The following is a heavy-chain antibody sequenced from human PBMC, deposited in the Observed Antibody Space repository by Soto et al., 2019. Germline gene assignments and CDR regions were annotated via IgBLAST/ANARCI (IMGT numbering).Heavy chain of an antibody. D-gene: IGHD3-16*02. Sequence: SETLSLTCTVSGGSISSYYWSWFGQPPGKGLEWIGYIYYSGSTNYNPSLKSRVTISVDTSKNQFSLKLSSVTAADTAVYYCARVSYDYVWGSYRSSPKVGRWGQGTLVTVSS. J-gene: IGHJ4*01. CDR1: GGSISSYY. CDR2: IYYSGST. V-gene: IGHV4-59*13. CDR3: ARVSYDYVWGSYRSSPKVGR.